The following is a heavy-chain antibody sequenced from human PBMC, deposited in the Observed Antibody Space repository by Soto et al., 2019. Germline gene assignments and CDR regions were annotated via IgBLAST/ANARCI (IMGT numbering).Heavy chain of an antibody. CDR3: AGSPITMIVVVID. J-gene: IGHJ4*02. V-gene: IGHV1-69*13. Sequence: SVKVSCKASGGTISSYAISWVGQAPGQGLEWMGGIIPIFSTANYAQKFQGRVTITADESTSTAYMELSSLRSEDTAVYYCAGSPITMIVVVIDWGQGTLVTVSS. CDR1: GGTISSYA. CDR2: IIPIFSTA. D-gene: IGHD3-22*01.